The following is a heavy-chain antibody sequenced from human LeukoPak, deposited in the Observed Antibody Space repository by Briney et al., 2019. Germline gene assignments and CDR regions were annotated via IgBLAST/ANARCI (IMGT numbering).Heavy chain of an antibody. J-gene: IGHJ4*02. V-gene: IGHV3-30*18. CDR3: AKGPGGATIDY. CDR2: ISYDGSNK. D-gene: IGHD1-26*01. Sequence: QPGGSLRLSCAASGFTFSSYGMHWVRQAPGKGLEWVAVISYDGSNKYYADSVKGRFTISRDNSKNTLYLQMNSLRAEDTAVYYCAKGPGGATIDYWGQGTLVTVSS. CDR1: GFTFSSYG.